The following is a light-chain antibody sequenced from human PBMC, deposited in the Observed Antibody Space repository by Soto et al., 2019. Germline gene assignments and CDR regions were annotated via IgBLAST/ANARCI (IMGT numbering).Light chain of an antibody. CDR1: QSVSSY. Sequence: EIVLTQSPATLSLSPGERATLSCRASQSVSSYIAWYQQKPGQAPRLLIYDASNRATGIPARFSGSGSGTDFTLTISSLEPEDFAVYYCQQRSNWRFPRGTFGQGTKVEIK. J-gene: IGKJ1*01. CDR3: QQRSNWRFPRGT. CDR2: DAS. V-gene: IGKV3-11*01.